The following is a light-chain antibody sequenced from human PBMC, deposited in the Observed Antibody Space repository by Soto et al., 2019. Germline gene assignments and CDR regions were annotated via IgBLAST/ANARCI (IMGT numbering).Light chain of an antibody. Sequence: DIQMTQSPSSLSASVGDRVTITCQARQDIRNYLNWYQQKPGKAPNLLIYDASSLETGVPSRFSGSGFGTYFTFTISSLQPEDIATYFCQQFDNLPLTFGPGTKVDVK. CDR1: QDIRNY. J-gene: IGKJ3*01. CDR3: QQFDNLPLT. V-gene: IGKV1-33*01. CDR2: DAS.